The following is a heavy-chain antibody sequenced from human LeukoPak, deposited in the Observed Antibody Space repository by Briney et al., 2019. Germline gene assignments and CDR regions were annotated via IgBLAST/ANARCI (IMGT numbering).Heavy chain of an antibody. J-gene: IGHJ5*02. Sequence: PSQTLSLTCTVSGGSISSDTYSWGWVRQPAGRGLEWIVRIYTSGSTNYNPSLKSRFTISVDTSKNQFSLKLNSVTAADTAFYYCARAGGLGTYYPNWFDPWGQGTLVTVSS. V-gene: IGHV4-61*02. CDR1: GGSISSDTYS. CDR2: IYTSGST. CDR3: ARAGGLGTYYPNWFDP. D-gene: IGHD3-10*01.